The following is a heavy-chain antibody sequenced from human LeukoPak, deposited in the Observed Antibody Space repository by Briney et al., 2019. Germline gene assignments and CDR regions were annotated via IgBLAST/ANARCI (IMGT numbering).Heavy chain of an antibody. CDR2: INPNSGGT. CDR3: ARDLGYDSSGYYFDY. V-gene: IGHV1-2*02. CDR1: GYTFTGYY. J-gene: IGHJ4*02. D-gene: IGHD3-22*01. Sequence: ASVKVSCKASGYTFTGYYMHWVRQAPGQGLEWMGWINPNSGGTNYAQKFQGRVTMTRDTSISTAYMELSRLRPDDTAVYYCARDLGYDSSGYYFDYWGQGTLVTVSS.